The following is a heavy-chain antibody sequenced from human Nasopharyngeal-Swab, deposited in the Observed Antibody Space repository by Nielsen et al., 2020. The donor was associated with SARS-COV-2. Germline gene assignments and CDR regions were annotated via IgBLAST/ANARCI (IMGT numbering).Heavy chain of an antibody. CDR2: ISGSSGST. J-gene: IGHJ4*02. V-gene: IGHV3-23*01. CDR3: AKVRPDGSGSYTYYFDY. CDR1: GFTFSSYA. Sequence: GGSLRLSCAASGFTFSSYAMSWVRQAPGKGLEWVSAISGSSGSTYYADSVKGRFTISRDNSKNTLYLQMNSLRAEDTAVYYCAKVRPDGSGSYTYYFDYWGQGTLVTVSS. D-gene: IGHD3-10*01.